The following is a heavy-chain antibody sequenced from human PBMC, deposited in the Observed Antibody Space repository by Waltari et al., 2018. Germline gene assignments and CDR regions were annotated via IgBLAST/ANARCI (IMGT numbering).Heavy chain of an antibody. V-gene: IGHV4-31*03. J-gene: IGHJ4*02. CDR3: ARALNYYDSSGPSGYYFDY. D-gene: IGHD3-22*01. Sequence: QVQLQESGPGLVKPSQTLSLTCTVSGGSISSGGYYWSWIRQHPGKGLAWIGYIYHSGRTYYNPYLKSRVTISVDRSKNQFSLKLSSVTAADTAVYYCARALNYYDSSGPSGYYFDYWGQGTLVTVSS. CDR2: IYHSGRT. CDR1: GGSISSGGYY.